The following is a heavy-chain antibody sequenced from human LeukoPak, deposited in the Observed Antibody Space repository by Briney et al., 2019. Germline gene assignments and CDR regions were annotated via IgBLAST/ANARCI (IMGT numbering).Heavy chain of an antibody. CDR3: ARVLYVDTAMVFDY. CDR1: GFTFSSYS. J-gene: IGHJ4*02. D-gene: IGHD5-18*01. CDR2: ISSSSSYI. V-gene: IGHV3-21*01. Sequence: GESLKISCAASGFTFSSYSMNWVRQAPGKGLEWVSSISSSSSYIYYADSVKGRFTISRDNAKNSLYLQMNSLRAEDTAVYYCARVLYVDTAMVFDYWGQGTLVTVSS.